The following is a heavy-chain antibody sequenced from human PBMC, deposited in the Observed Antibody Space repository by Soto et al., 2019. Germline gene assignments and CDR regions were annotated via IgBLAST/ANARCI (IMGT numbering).Heavy chain of an antibody. J-gene: IGHJ6*01. V-gene: IGHV1-69*12. D-gene: IGHD6-19*01. CDR2: IIPILGTA. CDR3: ARFIAVAGRGYYCCGTDV. CDR1: GGTFSSYA. Sequence: QVQLVQSGAEVKKPGSSVKVSCKASGGTFSSYAISWVRQAPGQGLEWMGGIIPILGTANYAQKFQGRVTIAADESTSTAYKELGSLRSEDTAVYYCARFIAVAGRGYYCCGTDVWGQGTTVTGSS.